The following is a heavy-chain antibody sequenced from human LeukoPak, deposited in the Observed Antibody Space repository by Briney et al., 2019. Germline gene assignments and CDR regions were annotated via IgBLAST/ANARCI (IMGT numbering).Heavy chain of an antibody. V-gene: IGHV3-48*01. CDR2: ISSSSSTI. Sequence: GGSLRLSCAASGFSFSSYSVHWVRQAPGKGLEWLSYISSSSSTIYFADSMKGRFTISRDNAQNSLYLQMNSLRGEDTAVYYCALSVHEAFDIWGQGTMVTVSS. CDR3: ALSVHEAFDI. CDR1: GFSFSSYS. J-gene: IGHJ3*02.